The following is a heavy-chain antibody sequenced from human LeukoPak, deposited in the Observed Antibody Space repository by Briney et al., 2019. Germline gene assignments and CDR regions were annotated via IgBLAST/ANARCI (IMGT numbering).Heavy chain of an antibody. CDR1: DGSISSGDYY. Sequence: SQALSLTCNVSDGSISSGDYYWSWIRQPPGKGLEWIGYIYYSGSTYYNPSLKSRVTISVDTSKNQFSLKLSSVTAADTAVYYCAREWYYDPPDAFDIWGQGTMVTVSS. D-gene: IGHD3-22*01. J-gene: IGHJ3*02. CDR3: AREWYYDPPDAFDI. CDR2: IYYSGST. V-gene: IGHV4-30-4*01.